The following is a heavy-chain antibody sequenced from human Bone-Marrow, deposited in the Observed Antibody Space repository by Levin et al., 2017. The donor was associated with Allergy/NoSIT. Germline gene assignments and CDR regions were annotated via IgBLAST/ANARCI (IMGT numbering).Heavy chain of an antibody. D-gene: IGHD1-14*01. J-gene: IGHJ5*02. CDR3: ARVSVENPRYNWFDP. V-gene: IGHV1-46*04. CDR1: GYTFSNYY. CDR2: INPNGGYT. Sequence: GESLKISCKASGYTFSNYYMHWVRQAPGQGLEWMGEINPNGGYTRYAQKLQGRITMTRDTSASIVYMELSSLRSEDTAVYYCARVSVENPRYNWFDPWGQGTLVTVSS.